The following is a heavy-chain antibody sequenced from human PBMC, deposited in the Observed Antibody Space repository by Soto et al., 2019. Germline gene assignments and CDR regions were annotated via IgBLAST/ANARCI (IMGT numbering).Heavy chain of an antibody. CDR1: GDSVSSNTAS. CDR2: TYFRSKWYN. V-gene: IGHV6-1*01. Sequence: SQTLSLTCAISGDSVSSNTASWNWIRQSPSRGLEWLGRTYFRSKWYNDYAVSVKSRIIINPDTSNNQFSLQLNSVTPEATAVYFFAKGDNLGPKTGYAFDPWGQGIMVTVSS. CDR3: AKGDNLGPKTGYAFDP. D-gene: IGHD5-12*01. J-gene: IGHJ5*02.